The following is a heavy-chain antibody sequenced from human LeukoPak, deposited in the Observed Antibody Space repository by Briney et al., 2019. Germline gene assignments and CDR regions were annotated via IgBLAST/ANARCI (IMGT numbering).Heavy chain of an antibody. D-gene: IGHD3-16*02. Sequence: GGSLRLSCAASGFTFSSYWMSWVRQAPGKGLEWVANIKKDGSVKYYVDSVKGRFTISRDNAKNSLYLQMNSLRAEDTAVYYCARRYMATSAEDFDYWGQGTLVTVSS. CDR3: ARRYMATSAEDFDY. J-gene: IGHJ4*02. CDR2: IKKDGSVK. V-gene: IGHV3-7*01. CDR1: GFTFSSYW.